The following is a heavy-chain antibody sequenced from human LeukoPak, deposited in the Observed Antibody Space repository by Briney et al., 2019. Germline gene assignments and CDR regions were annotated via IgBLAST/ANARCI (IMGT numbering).Heavy chain of an antibody. CDR1: GFTFSSYG. D-gene: IGHD3-10*01. CDR3: ARDTYYYGSGKGYGMDV. J-gene: IGHJ6*02. V-gene: IGHV3-30*03. CDR2: ISYDGSNK. Sequence: GGSLRLSCAASGFTFSSYGMHWVRQAPGKGLEWVAVISYDGSNKYYADSVKGRFTISRDNSKNTLYLQMNSLRAEDTAVYYCARDTYYYGSGKGYGMDVWGQGTTVTVSS.